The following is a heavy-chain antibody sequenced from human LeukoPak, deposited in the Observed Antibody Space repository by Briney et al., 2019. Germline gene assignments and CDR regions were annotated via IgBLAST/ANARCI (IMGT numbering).Heavy chain of an antibody. Sequence: PGRSLRLSCAASGFTFSSYGMHWVRQAPGKGLEWVAVIWYDGSNKYYADSVKGRFTISRDNSKNTLYLQMNSLRAEDTAVYYCARDRNSPESIVGATRVWFDPWGQGTLVTVSS. CDR2: IWYDGSNK. V-gene: IGHV3-33*01. CDR3: ARDRNSPESIVGATRVWFDP. J-gene: IGHJ5*02. D-gene: IGHD1-26*01. CDR1: GFTFSSYG.